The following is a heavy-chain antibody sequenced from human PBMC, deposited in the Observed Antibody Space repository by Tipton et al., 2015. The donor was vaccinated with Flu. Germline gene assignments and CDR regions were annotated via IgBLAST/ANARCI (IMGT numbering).Heavy chain of an antibody. CDR1: GFTFSSYA. CDR3: AKADFRGRAFDI. J-gene: IGHJ3*02. Sequence: SLRLSCAASGFTFSSYAMSWVRQAPGKGLEWVSAISGSGGSTYYADSVKGRFTISRDNSKNTLYLQMNSLRAEDTAVYYCAKADFRGRAFDIWGQGTMVTVSS. CDR2: ISGSGGST. D-gene: IGHD3-10*01. V-gene: IGHV3-23*01.